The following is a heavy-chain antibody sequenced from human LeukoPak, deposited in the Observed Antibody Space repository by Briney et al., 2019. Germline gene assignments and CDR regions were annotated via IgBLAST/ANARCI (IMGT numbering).Heavy chain of an antibody. CDR3: ARGPYYKQWLVQGWFDP. CDR1: GFTFDDYA. CDR2: ISWNSGNI. Sequence: GRSLRLSCAASGFTFDDYAMHWVRQAPGKGLERVSGISWNSGNIGYADSVKGRFTISRDNAKNSLYLQMNSLRPEDTALYSCARGPYYKQWLVQGWFDPWGQGTQVTVSS. D-gene: IGHD6-19*01. V-gene: IGHV3-9*01. J-gene: IGHJ5*02.